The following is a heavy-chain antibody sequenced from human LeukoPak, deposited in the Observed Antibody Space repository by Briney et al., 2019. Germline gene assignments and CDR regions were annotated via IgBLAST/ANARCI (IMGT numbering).Heavy chain of an antibody. CDR1: AGSISSYY. V-gene: IGHV4-4*07. J-gene: IGHJ4*02. CDR2: IYTSGST. Sequence: SETLSLTCTVSAGSISSYYWSWIREPAGKGVEWIGRIYTSGSTNYNPSLKSRVTMSVDTSKNQFSLKLSSVTAADTAVYYCASTSLYRPRGTQYFDYWGQGTLVTVSS. CDR3: ASTSLYRPRGTQYFDY.